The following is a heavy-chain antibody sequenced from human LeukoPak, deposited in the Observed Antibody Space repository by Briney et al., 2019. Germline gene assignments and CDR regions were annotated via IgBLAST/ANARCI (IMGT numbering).Heavy chain of an antibody. V-gene: IGHV3-53*01. CDR3: ARESGYSYGLAGFFDY. CDR2: IYSDGRI. D-gene: IGHD5-18*01. Sequence: GGSLRLSCGASGFTVSSNYMCWVRQAPGKGLEWVSVIYSDGRIHYADSVKGRFTISRDDSKKTLYLQMNSLRAEDTAVYYCARESGYSYGLAGFFDYWGRGTMVTVSS. J-gene: IGHJ4*02. CDR1: GFTVSSNY.